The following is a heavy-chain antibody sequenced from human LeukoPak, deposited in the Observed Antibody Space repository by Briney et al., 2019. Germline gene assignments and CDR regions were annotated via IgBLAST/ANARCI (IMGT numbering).Heavy chain of an antibody. CDR3: TKDRRGPAAGTWYFDS. CDR2: ITAIDGRI. D-gene: IGHD6-13*01. CDR1: GFTFSSTT. J-gene: IGHJ4*02. V-gene: IGHV3-23*01. Sequence: PGGSLRLPCVASGFTFSSTTMGWVRQALGRGLEWVSSITAIDGRIYYADSVRGRFTISRDNSKNTVYLQLNSLRAGDTAIYYCTKDRRGPAAGTWYFDSWGQGTLVTVSS.